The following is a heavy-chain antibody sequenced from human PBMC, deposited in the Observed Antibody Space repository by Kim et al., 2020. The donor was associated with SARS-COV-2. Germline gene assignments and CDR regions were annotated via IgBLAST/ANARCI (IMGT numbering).Heavy chain of an antibody. CDR2: IYYSGST. Sequence: SETLSLTCTVSGGSISSYYWSWIRQPPGKGLEWIGYIYYSGSTNYNPSSKSRVTISVDTSKNQSSLKLSSVTAADTAVYYCARVPLVATISYYYYGMDVWGQGTTVTVSS. V-gene: IGHV4-59*01. J-gene: IGHJ6*02. CDR1: GGSISSYY. D-gene: IGHD5-12*01. CDR3: ARVPLVATISYYYYGMDV.